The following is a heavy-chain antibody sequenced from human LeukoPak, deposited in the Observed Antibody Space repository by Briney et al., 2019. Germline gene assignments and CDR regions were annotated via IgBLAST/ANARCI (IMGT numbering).Heavy chain of an antibody. J-gene: IGHJ4*02. CDR3: ARRLGTSSWLDY. CDR2: INHSGST. V-gene: IGHV4-34*01. CDR1: GGSFSGYY. Sequence: SETLSLTCAVYGGSFSGYYWSWIRQPPGKGLEWIGEINHSGSTNYNPSLKSRVTISVDTSKNQFSLKLSSVTAADTAVYYCARRLGTSSWLDYWGQGTLVTVSS. D-gene: IGHD6-13*01.